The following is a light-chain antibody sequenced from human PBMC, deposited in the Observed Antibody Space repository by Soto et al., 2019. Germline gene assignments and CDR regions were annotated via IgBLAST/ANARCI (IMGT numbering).Light chain of an antibody. CDR1: QSISSW. V-gene: IGKV1-5*01. Sequence: DIQMTQSPSTLSASVGDRVTITCRASQSISSWLAWYQQKPGKAPKLLIYDASSLESGVPSRFSGSGSGTEFTLTIRSLQPDDFATYYCQQYNSYPWTFGQGTKVESK. J-gene: IGKJ1*01. CDR3: QQYNSYPWT. CDR2: DAS.